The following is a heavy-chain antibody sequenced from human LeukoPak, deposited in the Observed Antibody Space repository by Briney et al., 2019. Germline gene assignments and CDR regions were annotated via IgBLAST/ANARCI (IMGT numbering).Heavy chain of an antibody. CDR3: ARERFGYYEADP. CDR1: GFTFSSYW. D-gene: IGHD4-17*01. CDR2: IKSDGSST. J-gene: IGHJ5*02. Sequence: PGGSLRLSCAASGFTFSSYWMHWVRQAPGKGLVWVSRIKSDGSSTSYADSVKGRFTISRDNAKNTLYLQMNSLRAEDTAVYYCARERFGYYEADPWAQGTLVTVSS. V-gene: IGHV3-74*01.